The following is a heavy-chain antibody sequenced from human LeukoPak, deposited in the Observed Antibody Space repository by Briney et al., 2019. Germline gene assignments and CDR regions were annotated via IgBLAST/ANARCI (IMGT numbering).Heavy chain of an antibody. J-gene: IGHJ5*02. V-gene: IGHV3-21*01. CDR2: ISSSSSYI. CDR3: ARVGVVPRGWFDP. D-gene: IGHD3-3*01. CDR1: GFTFSSYS. Sequence: PGGSLRLSCAASGFTFSSYSMSWVRQAPGKGLEWVSSISSSSSYIYYADSVKGRFTISRDNAKNSLYLQMNSLRAEDTAVYYCARVGVVPRGWFDPWGQGTLVTVSS.